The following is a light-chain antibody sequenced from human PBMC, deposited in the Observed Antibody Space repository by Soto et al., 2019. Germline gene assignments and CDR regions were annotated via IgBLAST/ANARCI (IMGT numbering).Light chain of an antibody. J-gene: IGKJ4*01. CDR3: QQGNGFPPT. V-gene: IGKV1-12*01. CDR2: AAS. CDR1: QGISSW. Sequence: DIPMTQSPSSVSASVGDRVTITCRASQGISSWVAWYQQKPGTAPKLLIYAASSLKSGVPSRFSGSGSGTAFSLTINSLQPEDFAIYYCQQGNGFPPTFGGGTKVEIK.